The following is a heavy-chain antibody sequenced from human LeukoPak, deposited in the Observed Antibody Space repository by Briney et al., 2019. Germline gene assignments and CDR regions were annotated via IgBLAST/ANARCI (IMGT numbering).Heavy chain of an antibody. CDR3: ARDLVYYYDSSGYRDFDY. J-gene: IGHJ4*02. CDR1: GFTFSSYS. CDR2: ISSSSSTI. V-gene: IGHV3-48*04. D-gene: IGHD3-22*01. Sequence: GGSLRLSCAASGFTFSSYSMNWVRQVPGKGLEWVSYISSSSSTIHYADSVKGRFTVSRDNAKNSLYLQMNSLRAEDTAVYYCARDLVYYYDSSGYRDFDYWGQGTLVTVSS.